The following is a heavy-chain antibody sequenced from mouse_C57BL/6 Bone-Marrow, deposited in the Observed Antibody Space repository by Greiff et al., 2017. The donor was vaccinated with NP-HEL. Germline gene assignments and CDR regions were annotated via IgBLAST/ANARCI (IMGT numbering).Heavy chain of an antibody. CDR3: ARSRQLRLHYAMDY. J-gene: IGHJ4*01. CDR2: ISDGGSYT. V-gene: IGHV5-4*01. D-gene: IGHD3-2*02. CDR1: GFTFSSYA. Sequence: EVHLVESGGGLVKPGGSLKLSCAASGFTFSSYAMSWVRQTPEKRLEWVATISDGGSYTYYPDNVKGRFTISRDNAKNNLYLQMSHLKSEDTAMYYCARSRQLRLHYAMDYWGQGTSVTVSS.